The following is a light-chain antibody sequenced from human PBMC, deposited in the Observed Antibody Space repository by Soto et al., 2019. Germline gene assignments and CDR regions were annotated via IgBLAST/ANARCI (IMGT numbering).Light chain of an antibody. CDR2: AAS. J-gene: IGKJ1*01. Sequence: DIQMTQSPSSLSASVGDRVTITCRASQSISIYLNWYQQKPGKAPKLLIYAASSLQSGVPSRFSGSGSGTDFTLTISSLQPEDFATYYCQQSYSTPLGFGQGTKVEIK. V-gene: IGKV1-39*01. CDR1: QSISIY. CDR3: QQSYSTPLG.